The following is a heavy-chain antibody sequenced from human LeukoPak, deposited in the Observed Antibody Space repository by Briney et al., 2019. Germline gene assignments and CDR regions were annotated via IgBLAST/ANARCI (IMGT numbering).Heavy chain of an antibody. J-gene: IGHJ4*02. V-gene: IGHV4-59*08. D-gene: IGHD6-13*01. Sequence: SETLSLTCSVSGGSISTYYWSWIRQPPGKGLEWIGYIYYSGSTSYNPSLKSRVTISVDTSKNQFSLDLSSVTAADTAVYYCARHGIVDSSRKYYFDYWGQGTLVTVSS. CDR2: IYYSGST. CDR3: ARHGIVDSSRKYYFDY. CDR1: GGSISTYY.